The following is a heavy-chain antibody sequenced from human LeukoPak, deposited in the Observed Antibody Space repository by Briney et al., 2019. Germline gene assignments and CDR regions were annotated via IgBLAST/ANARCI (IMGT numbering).Heavy chain of an antibody. Sequence: PGGSLRLSCAASGVTFSSYAMSWVRQAPGKGLEWVSAISGSCGSTYYADSVKGRFTISRDNSKNTLYLQMNSLRAEDTAVYYCAKDLPRDLAYGDYFDYWGQGTLVTVSS. CDR2: ISGSCGST. J-gene: IGHJ4*02. D-gene: IGHD4-17*01. V-gene: IGHV3-23*01. CDR3: AKDLPRDLAYGDYFDY. CDR1: GVTFSSYA.